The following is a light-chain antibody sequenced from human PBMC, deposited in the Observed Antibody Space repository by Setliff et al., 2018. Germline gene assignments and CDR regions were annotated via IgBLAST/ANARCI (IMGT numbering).Light chain of an antibody. J-gene: IGKJ5*01. CDR3: EQSYSSLPA. Sequence: DIQMTQSPSSLSASVGDRVTMTCRASQFISFYLNWYQQKPGQAPKLLIHSASTLQSDVPSRFSGGGSGTDFTLTISSLQPEDFASYYCEQSYSSLPAFGQGTRLEI. V-gene: IGKV1-39*01. CDR2: SAS. CDR1: QFISFY.